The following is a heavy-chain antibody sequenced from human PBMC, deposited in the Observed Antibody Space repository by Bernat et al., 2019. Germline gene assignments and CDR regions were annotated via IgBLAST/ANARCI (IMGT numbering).Heavy chain of an antibody. CDR2: ISYDGSNK. Sequence: QVQLVESGGGVVQPGRSLRLSCAASGFTFSSYAMHWVRQAPGKGLEWVAVISYDGSNKYYADSVKGRFTISRDNSKNTLYLQMNSLRAEDTAVYYCARDHTRRQYYDILTGKDYWGQGTLVTVSS. V-gene: IGHV3-30-3*01. J-gene: IGHJ4*02. CDR3: ARDHTRRQYYDILTGKDY. CDR1: GFTFSSYA. D-gene: IGHD3-9*01.